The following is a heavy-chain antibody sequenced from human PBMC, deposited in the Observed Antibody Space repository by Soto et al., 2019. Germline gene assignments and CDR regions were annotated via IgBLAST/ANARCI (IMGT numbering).Heavy chain of an antibody. CDR3: AHGSGWLSDY. D-gene: IGHD6-19*01. J-gene: IGHJ4*02. CDR2: IYWNDDK. CDR1: GFSLSTSAVG. V-gene: IGHV2-5*01. Sequence: QITLKESGPTLLKPTQTLTLTCTFSGFSLSTSAVGVNWIRQPPGKALEWLALIYWNDDKHYTPSLSGRLTITTDTSKNQVVLTMTNMNPVDTATYYCAHGSGWLSDYWGQGILVTVSS.